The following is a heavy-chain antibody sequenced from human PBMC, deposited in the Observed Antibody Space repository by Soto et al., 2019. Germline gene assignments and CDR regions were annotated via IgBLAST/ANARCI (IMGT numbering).Heavy chain of an antibody. J-gene: IGHJ4*02. D-gene: IGHD5-12*01. CDR1: GFSLSTSGMG. V-gene: IGHV2-5*02. Sequence: SGPTLVNPTQTLTLTCTFSGFSLSTSGMGVGWLRQPPGKALAWLALLTWDDDQRYRPSLRSRLTITKDTSKNQVVLTMTDMDPLDTGTYYCAHTIVAMFGFVSWVQGTLVTVSS. CDR2: LTWDDDQ. CDR3: AHTIVAMFGFVS.